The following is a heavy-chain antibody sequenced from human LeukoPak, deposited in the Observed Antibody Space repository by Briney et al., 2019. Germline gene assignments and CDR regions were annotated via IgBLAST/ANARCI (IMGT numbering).Heavy chain of an antibody. D-gene: IGHD5-24*01. V-gene: IGHV1-69*05. CDR2: IMPLFGTA. CDR1: GGTFSSYA. CDR3: ASGSLGDGYGAGDYYQYMDV. Sequence: SVKVSCKASGGTFSSYAISWVRQAPGQGLEWMGGIMPLFGTANYAQEFQGRVTFTTDESASTAYMEVSSLRSEDTAVYYCASGSLGDGYGAGDYYQYMDVWGKGTTVTVSS. J-gene: IGHJ6*03.